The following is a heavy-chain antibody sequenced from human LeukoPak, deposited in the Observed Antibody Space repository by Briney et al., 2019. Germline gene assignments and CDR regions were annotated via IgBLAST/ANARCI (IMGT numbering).Heavy chain of an antibody. CDR1: GGSISSYY. J-gene: IGHJ4*02. CDR3: AREYYYDSSGCYDY. CDR2: IYTSGST. Sequence: PSETLSLICTVSGGSISSYYWSWIRQPAGKGLEWIGRIYTSGSTNYNPSLKSRVTMSADTSKNQFSLKPSSVTAADTAVYYCAREYYYDSSGCYDYWGQGTLVTVSS. D-gene: IGHD3-22*01. V-gene: IGHV4-4*07.